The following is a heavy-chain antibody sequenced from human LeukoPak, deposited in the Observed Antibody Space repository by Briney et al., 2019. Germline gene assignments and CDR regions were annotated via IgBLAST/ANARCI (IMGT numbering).Heavy chain of an antibody. J-gene: IGHJ4*02. CDR1: GGSFSGYY. CDR2: INHSGST. CDR3: ARQKGSSSSWSDFDY. D-gene: IGHD6-13*01. V-gene: IGHV4-34*01. Sequence: TSETLSLTCAVYGGSFSGYYWSWIRQPPGKGLEWIGEINHSGSTNYNPSLKSRVTISVDTSKNQFSLKLSSVTAADTAVYFCARQKGSSSSWSDFDYWVQGTLVTVSS.